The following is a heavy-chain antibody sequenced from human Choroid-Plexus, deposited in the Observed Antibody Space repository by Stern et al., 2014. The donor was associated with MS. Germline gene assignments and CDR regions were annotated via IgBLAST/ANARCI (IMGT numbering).Heavy chain of an antibody. CDR3: AKDRQYLTYFFDH. D-gene: IGHD2/OR15-2a*01. CDR1: GFTFGSCA. J-gene: IGHJ5*02. Sequence: GHLGESGGGVVQPGRPLRLSCVASGFTFGSCAMHWVRPAPGKGLEWVAGVSYDGSNKYYADSVKGRFTISRDNSQNTLYMQMSSLRPEDTAVYYCAKDRQYLTYFFDHWGQGSLVTVSS. CDR2: VSYDGSNK. V-gene: IGHV3-30*18.